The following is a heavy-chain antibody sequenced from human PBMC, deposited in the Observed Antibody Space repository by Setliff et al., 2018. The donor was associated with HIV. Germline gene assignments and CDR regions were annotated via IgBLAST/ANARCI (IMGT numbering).Heavy chain of an antibody. CDR1: GASSIYF. CDR3: AKDRSGSYRTFDY. D-gene: IGHD1-26*01. J-gene: IGHJ4*02. V-gene: IGHV4-39*07. Sequence: PSETLSLTCTVSGASSIYFWGWLRQPPGKGLEGIGSVYYSGSTYYNPSLKSRVTISMDTSKNQFSLKLNSVTAADTAVYYCAKDRSGSYRTFDYWGPGILVTVSS. CDR2: VYYSGST.